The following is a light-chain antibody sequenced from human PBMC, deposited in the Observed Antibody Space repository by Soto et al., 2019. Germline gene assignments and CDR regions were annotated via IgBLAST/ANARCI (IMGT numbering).Light chain of an antibody. Sequence: EIVLTQSPGTLSLSPGERATLSCRASQSIDINYLGWYQQKPGQTPRLLIYGASSRATGIPDRFSGSGSGTDFTLTISRLEPEDFAVYYCQHYGTSPGTFGQGTKVEIK. V-gene: IGKV3-20*01. CDR3: QHYGTSPGT. CDR1: QSIDINY. CDR2: GAS. J-gene: IGKJ1*01.